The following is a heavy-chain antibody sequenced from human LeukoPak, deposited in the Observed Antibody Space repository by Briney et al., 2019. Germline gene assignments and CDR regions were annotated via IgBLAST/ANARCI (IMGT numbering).Heavy chain of an antibody. CDR1: GFTFSSYS. CDR3: ARGYGGVYCSGGSCYVIDY. Sequence: GGSLRLSCAASGFTFSSYSMNWVRQAPGKGLEWVSSISSSSSYIYYADSVKGRFTISRDNAKNSLYLQMNSLRAEDTAVYYCARGYGGVYCSGGSCYVIDYWGQGTPVTVSS. V-gene: IGHV3-21*01. D-gene: IGHD2-15*01. J-gene: IGHJ4*02. CDR2: ISSSSSYI.